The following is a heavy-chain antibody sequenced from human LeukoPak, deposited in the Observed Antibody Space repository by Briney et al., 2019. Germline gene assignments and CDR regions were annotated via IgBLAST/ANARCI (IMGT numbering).Heavy chain of an antibody. V-gene: IGHV3-30*02. D-gene: IGHD2-2*01. CDR2: IRYDGSNK. CDR3: AKVLDASGFFDY. J-gene: IGHJ4*02. CDR1: GFTFSSYG. Sequence: GRSLRLSCAASGFTFSSYGMHWVRQAPGKGLEWVAFIRYDGSNKYYADSVKGRFTISRDNSKNTLYLQMNSLRAEDTAVYYCAKVLDASGFFDYWGQGTLVTVSS.